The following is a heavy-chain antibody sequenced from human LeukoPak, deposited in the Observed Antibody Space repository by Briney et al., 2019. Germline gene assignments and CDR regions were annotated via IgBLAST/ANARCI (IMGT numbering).Heavy chain of an antibody. D-gene: IGHD5-12*01. CDR2: INPNSGGT. J-gene: IGHJ3*02. CDR1: GYTFTGYY. Sequence: VASVKVSCKASGYTFTGYYMHWVRQAPGQELEWMGWINPNSGGTNYAQKFQGRVTMTRDTSISTAYMELSRLRSDDTAVYYCARERLRWGGDAFDIWGQGTMVTVSS. CDR3: ARERLRWGGDAFDI. V-gene: IGHV1-2*02.